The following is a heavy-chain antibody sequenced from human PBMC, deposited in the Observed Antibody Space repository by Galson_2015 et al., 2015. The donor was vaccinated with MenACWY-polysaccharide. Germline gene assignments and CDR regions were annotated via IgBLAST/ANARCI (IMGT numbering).Heavy chain of an antibody. D-gene: IGHD2-2*01. CDR1: GGSINSYY. V-gene: IGHV4-59*08. Sequence: ATLSLTCTVSGGSINSYYWGWLRQPPGKGLEWIGYIYFIGSTNYNSTLQSRVTISLDTSKRQFSLKLTSVTAADTAVYYCVRATKPGYCSSSRCPYYFDSWGQGALVTVS. CDR3: VRATKPGYCSSSRCPYYFDS. J-gene: IGHJ4*02. CDR2: IYFIGST.